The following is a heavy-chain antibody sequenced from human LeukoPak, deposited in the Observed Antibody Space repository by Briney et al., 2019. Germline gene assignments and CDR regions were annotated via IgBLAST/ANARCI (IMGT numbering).Heavy chain of an antibody. CDR2: ITWNSGSI. CDR3: AKEDHFAS. V-gene: IGHV3-9*01. Sequence: GRSLRLSCAASGFTFDDYTMHWVRQAPGKGLEWVSGITWNSGSIGYADSVRGRFTITRDNAKNSLYLEMNSLRAEDTALYYCAKEDHFASWGQGTLVTVSS. J-gene: IGHJ4*02. CDR1: GFTFDDYT.